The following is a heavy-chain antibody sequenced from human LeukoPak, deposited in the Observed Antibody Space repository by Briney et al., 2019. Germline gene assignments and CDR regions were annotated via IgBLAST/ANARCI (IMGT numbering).Heavy chain of an antibody. CDR1: GFTFSSYS. Sequence: PGGSLRLSCAASGFTFSSYSMNWVRQAPGKGLEWVSVIDSGGSGGSTYYADSVKGRFTISRDNSKNTLFLQMNSLRAEDTAVYYCASDRDSSTWSYYWGQGTLVTVSS. CDR2: IDSGGSGGST. CDR3: ASDRDSSTWSYY. J-gene: IGHJ4*02. D-gene: IGHD6-13*01. V-gene: IGHV3-53*01.